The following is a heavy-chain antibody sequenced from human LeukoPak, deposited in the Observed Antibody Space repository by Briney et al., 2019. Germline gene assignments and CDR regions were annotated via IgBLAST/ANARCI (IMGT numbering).Heavy chain of an antibody. D-gene: IGHD3-10*01. CDR2: ISSSVSTI. J-gene: IGHJ4*02. CDR1: GFTFSSYE. CDR3: ARERTPKPYYGSGTFYRYFDL. Sequence: GGSLRLSCAASGFTFSSYEMNWVRQAPGKGLEWVSYISSSVSTIYYADSVKGRFTLSRDKATNSLYLQMNSLRPEDTAVYYCARERTPKPYYGSGTFYRYFDLWGQGALVTVSS. V-gene: IGHV3-48*03.